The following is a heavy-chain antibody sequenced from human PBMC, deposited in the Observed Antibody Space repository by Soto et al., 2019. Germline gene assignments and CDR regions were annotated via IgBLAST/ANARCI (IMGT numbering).Heavy chain of an antibody. CDR3: AGRDPDILSTYSYSMDV. J-gene: IGHJ6*02. Sequence: QVQLVQSGAEVKKPGASVKVSCKASGHTFTSYYMHWVRQAPGQGLEWIGKINLSAGSTSYAQKFQGRVSITRDTSTSTVYMDMSSLRSEDTAVYYCAGRDPDILSTYSYSMDVWGQGTTVTVSS. CDR2: INLSAGST. D-gene: IGHD3-9*01. CDR1: GHTFTSYY. V-gene: IGHV1-46*01.